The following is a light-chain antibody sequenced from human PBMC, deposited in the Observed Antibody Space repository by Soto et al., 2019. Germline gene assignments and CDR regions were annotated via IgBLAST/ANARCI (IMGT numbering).Light chain of an antibody. Sequence: IQMTQSPSSLSASVGDRVTITCRASQSIRNSLNWYQQKSGKAPKLLIYAASNLQSGVPSRFSGSGSGTDFTLTISSLQPEDFATYYCQHRATFGGGTKVEIK. CDR2: AAS. CDR1: QSIRNS. J-gene: IGKJ4*01. CDR3: QHRAT. V-gene: IGKV1-39*01.